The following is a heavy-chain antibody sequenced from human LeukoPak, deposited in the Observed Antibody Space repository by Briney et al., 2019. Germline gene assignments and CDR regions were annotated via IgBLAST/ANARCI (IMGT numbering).Heavy chain of an antibody. CDR1: GYTFTSYG. Sequence: GASVKVSCKASGYTFTSYGISWVRQAPGQGLEWMGWISAYNGNTNYAQKLQGRVTMTTDTSTSTAYMELRSLRSDDTAVYYCARDLYSSSWYGALDIWGQGTMVTVSS. J-gene: IGHJ3*02. CDR3: ARDLYSSSWYGALDI. CDR2: ISAYNGNT. V-gene: IGHV1-18*01. D-gene: IGHD6-13*01.